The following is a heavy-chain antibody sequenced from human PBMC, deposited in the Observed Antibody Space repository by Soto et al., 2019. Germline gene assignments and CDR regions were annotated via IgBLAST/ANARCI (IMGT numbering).Heavy chain of an antibody. V-gene: IGHV3-48*03. CDR1: GFTFSSYE. CDR2: ISSSGSTI. Sequence: HPGGSLRLSXAASGFTFSSYEMNWVRQAPGKGLEWVSYISSSGSTIYYADSVKGRFTISRDNAKNSLYLQMNSLRAEDTAVYYCATTPPGLLDVWGQGTTVTVSS. CDR3: ATTPPGLLDV. D-gene: IGHD2-15*01. J-gene: IGHJ6*02.